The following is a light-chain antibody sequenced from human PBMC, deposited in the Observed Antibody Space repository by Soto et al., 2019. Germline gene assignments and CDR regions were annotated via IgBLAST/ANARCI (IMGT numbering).Light chain of an antibody. Sequence: QSVLTQPPSASGTPGQRVTISCSGSSFNIGTKTVNWYQQLPGTAPKVLIYSDNQRPSGVPDRFSGSKSGTSASLAISGLQSEDEADYYCAAWDDSLNGYVFGTGTKVTVL. CDR3: AAWDDSLNGYV. J-gene: IGLJ1*01. V-gene: IGLV1-44*01. CDR1: SFNIGTKT. CDR2: SDN.